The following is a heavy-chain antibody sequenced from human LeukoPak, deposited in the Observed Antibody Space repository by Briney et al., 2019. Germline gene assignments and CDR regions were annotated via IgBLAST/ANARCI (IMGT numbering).Heavy chain of an antibody. CDR3: TTALYGDRYWYFDL. J-gene: IGHJ2*01. CDR1: GFTFSTYG. V-gene: IGHV3-15*01. CDR2: IKSKTDGGTT. Sequence: GGSLRLSCAASGFTFSTYGMHWVRQAPGKGLEWVGRIKSKTDGGTTDNAAPVKGRFTISRDDSKNTLYLQMNSLKTEDTAVYYCTTALYGDRYWYFDLWGRGTLVTVSS. D-gene: IGHD4-17*01.